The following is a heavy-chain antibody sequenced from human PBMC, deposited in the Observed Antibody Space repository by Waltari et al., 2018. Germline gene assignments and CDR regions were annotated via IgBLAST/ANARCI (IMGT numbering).Heavy chain of an antibody. CDR3: ARGRPHSYSSGWWTEDY. V-gene: IGHV4-34*01. Sequence: QVQLQQWGAGLLKPSATLSLTCAVYGGSFRGYSWSWIRQPPGKGLEWIGEINHSGSTNYNPSLKSRVTISVDTSKNQFSLKLSSVTAADTAVYYCARGRPHSYSSGWWTEDYWGQGTLVTVSS. CDR1: GGSFRGYS. J-gene: IGHJ4*02. CDR2: INHSGST. D-gene: IGHD6-19*01.